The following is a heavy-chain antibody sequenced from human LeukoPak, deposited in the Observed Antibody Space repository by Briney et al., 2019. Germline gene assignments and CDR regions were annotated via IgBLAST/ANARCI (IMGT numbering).Heavy chain of an antibody. D-gene: IGHD1/OR15-1a*01. V-gene: IGHV3-72*01. J-gene: IGHJ6*02. CDR1: GFRFSDHY. CDR2: SRNNASRSAA. Sequence: PGGSLTLSCAASGFRFSDHYIVWVGQAPGKGRVGVGRSRNNASRSAAKYAASVEGRFTSSRTVTESTLYLQMNSLRTEDTAVYYFGRIAINTNNGIDVWGQGTKVTVSS. CDR3: GRIAINTNNGIDV.